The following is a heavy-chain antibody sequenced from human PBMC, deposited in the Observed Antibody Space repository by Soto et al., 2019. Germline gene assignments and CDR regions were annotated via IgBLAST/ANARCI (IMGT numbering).Heavy chain of an antibody. CDR1: GGSISSYY. CDR2: IFYTGST. Sequence: QVQLQESGPGLVKHSETLSLTCTVSGGSISSYYWSWIRQPPGKGLEWIGYIFYTGSTNYNPSLKSRVTISLDTSMHQFSLKLSAVTAAYTAVYYCARHLLWFGELLPPDYWGQGTLVTVSS. D-gene: IGHD3-10*01. J-gene: IGHJ4*02. V-gene: IGHV4-59*08. CDR3: ARHLLWFGELLPPDY.